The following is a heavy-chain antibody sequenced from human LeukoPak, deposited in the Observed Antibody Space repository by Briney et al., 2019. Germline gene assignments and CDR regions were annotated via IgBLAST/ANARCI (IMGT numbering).Heavy chain of an antibody. CDR3: ARGQVEDFWSGYYTGIDY. CDR2: INHSGST. CDR1: GGSFSGYY. V-gene: IGHV4-34*01. Sequence: SETLSLTCAVYGGSFSGYYWSWIRQPPGKGLEWIGEINHSGSTNYNPSLKSRVTISVDTSKNQFSLKLSSVTAEDTAVYYCARGQVEDFWSGYYTGIDYWGQGTLVTVSS. J-gene: IGHJ4*02. D-gene: IGHD3-3*01.